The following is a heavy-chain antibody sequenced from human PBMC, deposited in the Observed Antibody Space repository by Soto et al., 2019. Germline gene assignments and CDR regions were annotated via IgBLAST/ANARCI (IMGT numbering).Heavy chain of an antibody. CDR1: GYTFTSYG. CDR2: ISAYNGNT. CDR3: ARDLIVSEYSSSRYWFDP. V-gene: IGHV1-18*01. Sequence: QVQLVQSGAEVKKPGASVKVSCKASGYTFTSYGISWVRQAPGQGLEWMGWISAYNGNTNYAQKLQGRVTMTTDTXTXTAXMELRSLRSDDTAVYYCARDLIVSEYSSSRYWFDPWGQGTLVTVSS. D-gene: IGHD6-13*01. J-gene: IGHJ5*02.